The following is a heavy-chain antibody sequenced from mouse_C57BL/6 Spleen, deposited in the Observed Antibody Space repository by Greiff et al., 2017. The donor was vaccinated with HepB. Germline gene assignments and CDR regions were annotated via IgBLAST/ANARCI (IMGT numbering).Heavy chain of an antibody. CDR3: AGRRLGDYFDY. V-gene: IGHV1-52*01. J-gene: IGHJ2*01. CDR2: IDPSDSET. D-gene: IGHD3-3*01. Sequence: VQLQQSGAELVRPGSSVKLSCKASGYTFTSYWMHWVKQRPIQGLEWIGNIDPSDSETHYNQKFKDKATLTVDKSSSTAYMQLSSLTSEDSAVYYCAGRRLGDYFDYWGRGTTLTVSS. CDR1: GYTFTSYW.